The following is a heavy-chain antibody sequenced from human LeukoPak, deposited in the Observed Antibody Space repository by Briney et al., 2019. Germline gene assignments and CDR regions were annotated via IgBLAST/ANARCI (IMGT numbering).Heavy chain of an antibody. D-gene: IGHD4-17*01. CDR3: ARADFHDYGDYGGADY. J-gene: IGHJ4*02. CDR2: IIPIFGTA. Sequence: SVKVSCKASGGTFSSYAISWVRQAPGQGLEWMGGIIPIFGTANYAQKFQGRVTITADESTSTAYMELGSLRSEDTAVYYCARADFHDYGDYGGADYWGQGTLVTVSS. V-gene: IGHV1-69*13. CDR1: GGTFSSYA.